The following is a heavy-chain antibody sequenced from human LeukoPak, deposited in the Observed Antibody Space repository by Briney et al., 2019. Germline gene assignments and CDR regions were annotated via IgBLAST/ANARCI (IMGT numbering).Heavy chain of an antibody. Sequence: ASVKVSCKASGGTFSSYTISWVRQAPGQGLEWMGRIIPIVGIANYAQKFQGRVTIATDESTSTAYMELSSPRSEDTAVYYCARDSYYYGSGSAFDYWGQGTLVTVSS. J-gene: IGHJ4*02. V-gene: IGHV1-69*16. CDR3: ARDSYYYGSGSAFDY. CDR1: GGTFSSYT. D-gene: IGHD3-10*01. CDR2: IIPIVGIA.